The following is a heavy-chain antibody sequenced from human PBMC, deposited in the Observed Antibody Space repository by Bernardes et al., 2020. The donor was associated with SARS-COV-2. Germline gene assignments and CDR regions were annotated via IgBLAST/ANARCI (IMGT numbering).Heavy chain of an antibody. Sequence: SETLSLTCTVSGASITIYSWSWIRQPPGKGLEWIGHIYYSGSTTNYNPSLQSRVSESVDTSKNQFSLRLSFVTAADTAVYYCAGSSCGIDCYIGGLRSWDYGMDVWGQGTTVTVSS. CDR3: AGSSCGIDCYIGGLRSWDYGMDV. CDR1: GASITIYS. CDR2: IYYSGST. D-gene: IGHD2-21*01. J-gene: IGHJ6*02. V-gene: IGHV4-59*08.